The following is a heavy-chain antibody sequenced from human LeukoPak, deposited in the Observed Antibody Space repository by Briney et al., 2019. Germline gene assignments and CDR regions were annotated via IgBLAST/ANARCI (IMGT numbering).Heavy chain of an antibody. Sequence: GGSLRLSCAASGFTFTDYYMTWIRQAPGKGLEWVSYLSSSGDTIFYADSVKGRFTISRDNAKNSLYLQMNSLRAEDTAVYYCVRVSGWPNWFDPWGQGTLVTVSS. CDR1: GFTFTDYY. D-gene: IGHD2-15*01. CDR3: VRVSGWPNWFDP. V-gene: IGHV3-11*04. J-gene: IGHJ5*02. CDR2: LSSSGDTI.